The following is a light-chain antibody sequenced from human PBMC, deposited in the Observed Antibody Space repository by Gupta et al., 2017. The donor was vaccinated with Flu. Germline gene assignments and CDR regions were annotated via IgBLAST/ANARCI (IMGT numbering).Light chain of an antibody. CDR2: EVG. V-gene: IGLV2-14*01. J-gene: IGLJ1*01. CDR3: ISYTSRNASV. Sequence: HSVLTQPASVSGPPGQTLTLSCTGTSRHVGVYKYVSWYQHHPGKAPTLMIYEVGNPPSGVSSRFSVSKSDNAASLTMSGRQAEDEADYYCISYTSRNASVFGAGTKVTVL. CDR1: SRHVGVYKY.